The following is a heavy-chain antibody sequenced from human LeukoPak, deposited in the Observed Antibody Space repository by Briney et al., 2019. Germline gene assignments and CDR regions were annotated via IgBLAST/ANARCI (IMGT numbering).Heavy chain of an antibody. CDR1: GFTFSSYA. D-gene: IGHD4-11*01. V-gene: IGHV3-30*04. Sequence: GGSLRLSCAVSGFTFSSYAMHWVRQAPGKGLEWVAVISYDGSNKYYADSVKGRFTISRDNSKNTLYLQMNSLRAEDTAVYYCARAPHYSNYGPYYYGMDVWGQGTTVTVSS. CDR2: ISYDGSNK. J-gene: IGHJ6*02. CDR3: ARAPHYSNYGPYYYGMDV.